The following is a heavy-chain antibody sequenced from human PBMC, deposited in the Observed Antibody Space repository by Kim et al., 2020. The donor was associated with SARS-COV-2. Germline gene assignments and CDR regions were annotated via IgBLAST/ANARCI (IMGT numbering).Heavy chain of an antibody. J-gene: IGHJ3*02. CDR2: ISPDGRGK. V-gene: IGHV3-30*04. D-gene: IGHD6-19*01. CDR3: AREGYSSGYCGAFNI. Sequence: HWVRQPPGKGLEWVAAISPDGRGKYYGDSLKDRITVSRDESKSTSFLQLDSLTPEDTAVYYCAREGYSSGYCGAFNIWGQGALVTVSS.